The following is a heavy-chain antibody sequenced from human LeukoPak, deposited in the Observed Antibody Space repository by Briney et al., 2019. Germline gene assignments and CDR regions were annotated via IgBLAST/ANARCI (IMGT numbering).Heavy chain of an antibody. V-gene: IGHV3-30*02. D-gene: IGHD2-2*01. CDR3: AKEDGYCSSTSCYYYFDY. Sequence: PGGSLRLSCAASGFNFSSYGMHSVRQAPGKGLEWVAFIRYDGSNKYYADSVKGRFTISRDNSKNALYLQMNSLRAEDTAVYYCAKEDGYCSSTSCYYYFDYWGQGTLVTVSS. CDR2: IRYDGSNK. CDR1: GFNFSSYG. J-gene: IGHJ4*02.